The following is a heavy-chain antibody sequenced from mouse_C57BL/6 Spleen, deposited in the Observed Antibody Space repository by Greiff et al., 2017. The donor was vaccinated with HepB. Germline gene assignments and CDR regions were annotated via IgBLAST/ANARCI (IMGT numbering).Heavy chain of an antibody. J-gene: IGHJ1*03. CDR1: GYTFTSYW. D-gene: IGHD2-2*01. CDR2: IYPGSGST. V-gene: IGHV1-55*01. CDR3: ARWGGYDWYFDV. Sequence: QVQLQQSGAELVKPGASVKMSCKASGYTFTSYWITWVKQRPGQGLEWIGDIYPGSGSTNYNEKFKSKATLTVDTSSSTAYMQLSSLTSEDSAVYYCARWGGYDWYFDVWGTGTTVTVSS.